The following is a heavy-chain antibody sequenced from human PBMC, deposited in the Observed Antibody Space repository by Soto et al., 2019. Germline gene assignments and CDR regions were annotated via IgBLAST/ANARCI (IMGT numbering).Heavy chain of an antibody. Sequence: ASVKVSCKASGYTFTSYAMHWVRQAPGQRLEWMGWINAGNGNTKYSQKFQGRVTITRDTSASTAYMELSSLRSEDTAVYYCARVLYGSGSYPLYYYYGMDVWGQGTTVTVSS. CDR1: GYTFTSYA. CDR2: INAGNGNT. CDR3: ARVLYGSGSYPLYYYYGMDV. V-gene: IGHV1-3*01. D-gene: IGHD3-10*01. J-gene: IGHJ6*02.